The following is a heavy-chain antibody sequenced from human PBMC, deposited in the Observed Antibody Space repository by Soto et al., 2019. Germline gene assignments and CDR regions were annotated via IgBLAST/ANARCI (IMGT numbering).Heavy chain of an antibody. CDR3: ARDLSYSSSWYFGMDV. CDR1: GGTFSSYA. CDR2: IIPIFGTA. J-gene: IGHJ6*02. V-gene: IGHV1-69*13. D-gene: IGHD6-13*01. Sequence: SVKVSCKASGGTFSSYAISWVRQAPGQGLEWMGGIIPIFGTANYAQKFQGRVTITADESTSTAYMELSSLRSEDTAVYYCARDLSYSSSWYFGMDVWGQGTTVTVSS.